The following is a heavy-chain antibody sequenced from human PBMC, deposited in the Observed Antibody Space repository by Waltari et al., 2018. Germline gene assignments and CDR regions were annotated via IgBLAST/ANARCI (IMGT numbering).Heavy chain of an antibody. CDR3: ARGRSFDGGFDY. CDR1: A. CDR2: INAGNGNT. Sequence: AMHWVRQAPGQRLEWMGWINAGNGNTKYSQEFQGRVTITRDTSASTAYMELSSLRSEDMAVYYCARGRSFDGGFDYWGQGTLVTVSS. J-gene: IGHJ4*02. D-gene: IGHD3-16*01. V-gene: IGHV1-3*03.